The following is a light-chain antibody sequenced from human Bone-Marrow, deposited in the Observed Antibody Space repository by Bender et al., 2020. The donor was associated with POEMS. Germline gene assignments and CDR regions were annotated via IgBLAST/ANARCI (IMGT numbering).Light chain of an antibody. CDR2: EVS. CDR3: SSYTTRGSPV. J-gene: IGLJ3*02. CDR1: SSDVGSYNV. Sequence: QSALTQPASVSGSPGQSITISCTGTSSDVGSYNVVSWYQENPGKAPKLMIYEVSKRPSGVSNRFSGSKSGTTASLTISGLQAEDEATYYCSSYTTRGSPVFGGGTKLTVL. V-gene: IGLV2-14*02.